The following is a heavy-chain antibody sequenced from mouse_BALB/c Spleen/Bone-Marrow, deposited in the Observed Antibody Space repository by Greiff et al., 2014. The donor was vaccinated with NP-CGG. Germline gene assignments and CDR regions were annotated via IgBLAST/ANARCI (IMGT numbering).Heavy chain of an antibody. J-gene: IGHJ1*01. Sequence: QVQLKESGAELMKPGASVKISCKATGYTFSSCWIGWEKQRPGNGLEGIGEILPGSGSTNYNEKFKGKATFTADTSSNTAYMQLSSLTSEDSAVYYCAREDGLWYFDVWGAGTTVTVSS. CDR1: GYTFSSCW. V-gene: IGHV1-9*01. CDR3: AREDGLWYFDV. D-gene: IGHD1-1*01. CDR2: ILPGSGST.